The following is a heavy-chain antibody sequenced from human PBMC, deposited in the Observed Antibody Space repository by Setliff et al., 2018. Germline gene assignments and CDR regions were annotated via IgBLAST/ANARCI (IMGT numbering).Heavy chain of an antibody. CDR1: GYTFSANA. V-gene: IGHV1-3*04. Sequence: ASVKVSCKASGYTFSANAIHWVRQAPGQRLEWMGFIYTDNGNTKYSKNFQDRVAITRDTSASTAYMELSSLTSEDTAVYYCARGEVSVVIAPAASVFDIWGQGTMVTVSS. CDR2: IYTDNGNT. CDR3: ARGEVSVVIAPAASVFDI. J-gene: IGHJ3*02. D-gene: IGHD2-2*01.